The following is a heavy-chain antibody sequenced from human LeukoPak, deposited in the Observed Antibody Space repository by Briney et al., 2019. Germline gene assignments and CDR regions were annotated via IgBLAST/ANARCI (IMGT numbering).Heavy chain of an antibody. J-gene: IGHJ4*02. D-gene: IGHD3-10*01. CDR2: VYYSGST. CDR3: ARKYGSGTYAYFDV. CDR1: GSSISSYY. Sequence: SETLSLTCTVSGSSISSYYWSWIRQPPGKGLEWIGYVYYSGSTNYNPSLKSRVTISVDTSKNQFSLKLRSVTAADTAVYYCARKYGSGTYAYFDVGGQGTLVTVSS. V-gene: IGHV4-59*08.